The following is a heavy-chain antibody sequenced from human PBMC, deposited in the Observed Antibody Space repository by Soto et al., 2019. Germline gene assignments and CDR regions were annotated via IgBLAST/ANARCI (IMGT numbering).Heavy chain of an antibody. V-gene: IGHV4-31*03. CDR2: IYYSGST. J-gene: IGHJ5*02. CDR1: GGSISSGGYY. Sequence: QVQLQESGPGLVKPSQTLSLTCTVSGGSISSGGYYWSWIRQHPGKGLEWIGYIYYSGSTYYNPSLKSRFPISVDTSKNQFSRKLSSVTAADTAVYYCARVGGINWFDPWGQGTLVTVSS. D-gene: IGHD3-16*01. CDR3: ARVGGINWFDP.